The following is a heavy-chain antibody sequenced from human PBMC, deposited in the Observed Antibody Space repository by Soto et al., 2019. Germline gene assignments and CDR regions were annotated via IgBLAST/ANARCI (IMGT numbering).Heavy chain of an antibody. CDR3: TRDDDYVLGSYRYSACDI. CDR2: IRSKAYGGTT. V-gene: IGHV3-49*03. Sequence: GGSLRLSCTASGFTFGDYAMSWFRQAPGKGLEWVGFIRSKAYGGTTEYAASVKGRFTISRDDSKSIAYLQMNSLKTEDTAVYYCTRDDDYVLGSYRYSACDIWVQGTMVTVSS. D-gene: IGHD3-16*02. CDR1: GFTFGDYA. J-gene: IGHJ3*02.